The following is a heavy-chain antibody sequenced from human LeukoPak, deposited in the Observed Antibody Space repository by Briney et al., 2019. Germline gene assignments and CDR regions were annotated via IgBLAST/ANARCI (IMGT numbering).Heavy chain of an antibody. CDR3: ARYVWGSYPTFEDY. J-gene: IGHJ4*02. D-gene: IGHD3-16*02. CDR2: IYYSGST. CDR1: GGSISRSSYY. Sequence: SSETLSLTCTVSGGSISRSSYYWGWIRQPPGKGLEWIGSIYYSGSTNYNPSLKSRVTISVDTSKNQFSLKLSSVTAADTAVYYCARYVWGSYPTFEDYWGQGTLVTVSS. V-gene: IGHV4-39*07.